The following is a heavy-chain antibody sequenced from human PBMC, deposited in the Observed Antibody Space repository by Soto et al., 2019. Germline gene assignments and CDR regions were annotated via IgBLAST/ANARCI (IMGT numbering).Heavy chain of an antibody. CDR2: ISGSGGST. J-gene: IGHJ4*02. CDR1: GFTFSSYA. V-gene: IGHV3-23*01. D-gene: IGHD3-3*01. Sequence: GGSLRLSCAASGFTFSSYAMSWVRQAPGKGLEWVSAISGSGGSTYYADSVKGRFTISRDNSKSTLYLQMNSLRAEDTAVYYCAKARYYDFWSGYFGYWGQETLVTVSS. CDR3: AKARYYDFWSGYFGY.